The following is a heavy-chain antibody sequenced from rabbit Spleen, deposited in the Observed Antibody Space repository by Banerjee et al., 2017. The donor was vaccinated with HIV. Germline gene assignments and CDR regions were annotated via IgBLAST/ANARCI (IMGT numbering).Heavy chain of an antibody. J-gene: IGHJ6*01. Sequence: QSLEESGGDLVQPGASLTLTCKASGFSFSSSYYMCWVRQAPGKGLECIACIYGGSSGDTYYASWAKGRFTISKTSSTTVTLQVTSLTVADTATYFCARDTSSSFSSYGMDLWGQGTLVTVS. CDR3: ARDTSSSFSSYGMDL. D-gene: IGHD1-1*01. CDR2: IYGGSSGDT. CDR1: GFSFSSSYY. V-gene: IGHV1S40*01.